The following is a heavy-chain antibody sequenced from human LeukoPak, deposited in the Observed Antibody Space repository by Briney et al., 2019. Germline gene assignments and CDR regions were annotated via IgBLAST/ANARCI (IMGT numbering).Heavy chain of an antibody. CDR2: ISYDGSNK. V-gene: IGHV3-30*03. Sequence: GGSLRLSCAASGFTFSSYGMHWVRQAPGKGLEWVAIISYDGSNKYYADSVKGRFTISRDNSKNALYLQMNSLRAEDTAVYYCARVIYSGWEGELSDWGQGTLVTVSS. CDR1: GFTFSSYG. CDR3: ARVIYSGWEGELSD. J-gene: IGHJ4*02. D-gene: IGHD6-19*01.